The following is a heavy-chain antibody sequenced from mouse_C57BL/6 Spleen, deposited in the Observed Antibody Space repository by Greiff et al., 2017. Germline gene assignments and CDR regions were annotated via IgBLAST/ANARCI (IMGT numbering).Heavy chain of an antibody. V-gene: IGHV1-69*01. CDR3: ARGGGVTTFGY. CDR2: IDPSDSYT. J-gene: IGHJ2*01. D-gene: IGHD2-2*01. Sequence: VQLQQPGAELVMPGASVKLSCKASGYTFTSYWMHWVKQRPGQGLEWIGEIDPSDSYTNYNQKFKGKSTLTVDKSSSTAYMQLSSLTSEDSAVYYSARGGGVTTFGYWGQGTTLT. CDR1: GYTFTSYW.